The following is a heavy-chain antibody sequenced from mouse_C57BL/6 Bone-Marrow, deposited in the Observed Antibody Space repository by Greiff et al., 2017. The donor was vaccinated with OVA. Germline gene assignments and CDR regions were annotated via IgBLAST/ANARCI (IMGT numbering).Heavy chain of an antibody. Sequence: QVTLKVCGPGILQSSQTLSLTCSFSGFSLSTSGMGVSWIRQPSGKGLEWLAHIYWDDDKRYNPSLKSRLTISKDTSRNQVFLKITSVDTADTATYYCARSLLYGTTDYWGQGTTLTVSS. CDR1: GFSLSTSGMG. V-gene: IGHV8-12*01. CDR2: IYWDDDK. D-gene: IGHD2-1*01. J-gene: IGHJ2*01. CDR3: ARSLLYGTTDY.